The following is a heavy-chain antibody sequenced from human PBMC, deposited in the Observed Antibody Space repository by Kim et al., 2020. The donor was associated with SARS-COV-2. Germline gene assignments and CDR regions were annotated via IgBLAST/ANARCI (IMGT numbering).Heavy chain of an antibody. D-gene: IGHD1-26*01. Sequence: SVKVSCKASGGTFSSYAISWVRQAPGQGLEWMGGIIPIFGTANYAQKFQGRVTITADESTSTAYMELSSLRSEDTAVYYCARVAESGSYGGRDYWGQGTLVTVSS. CDR2: IIPIFGTA. V-gene: IGHV1-69*13. CDR1: GGTFSSYA. CDR3: ARVAESGSYGGRDY. J-gene: IGHJ4*02.